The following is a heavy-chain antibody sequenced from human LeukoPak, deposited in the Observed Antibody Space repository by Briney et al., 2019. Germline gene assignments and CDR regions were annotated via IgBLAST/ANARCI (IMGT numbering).Heavy chain of an antibody. D-gene: IGHD2-21*01. Sequence: ASVKVSCKASGYTFTGYYMHWVRQAPGQGLEWMGWINSNSGGTNYAQKFQGRVTMTRDPSRSTAYMELRRLRSEDTAVYYCARDLPCGGDCFDRESDDYWGQGTLVTVSS. CDR2: INSNSGGT. J-gene: IGHJ4*02. V-gene: IGHV1-2*02. CDR1: GYTFTGYY. CDR3: ARDLPCGGDCFDRESDDY.